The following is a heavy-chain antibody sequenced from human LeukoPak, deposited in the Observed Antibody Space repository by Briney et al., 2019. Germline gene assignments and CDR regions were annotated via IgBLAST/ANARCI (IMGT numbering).Heavy chain of an antibody. CDR1: GGSISSYQ. Sequence: SETLSLTCTVSGGSISSYQWSWIRQPPGKGLEWIGYISYSGFTNYNPSLKSRVTISLDTSKNQFSLKLSSVSAADTAVYYCARQRKVGSSFDYWGQGTLVTVSS. CDR3: ARQRKVGSSFDY. CDR2: ISYSGFT. J-gene: IGHJ4*02. V-gene: IGHV4-59*08. D-gene: IGHD6-13*01.